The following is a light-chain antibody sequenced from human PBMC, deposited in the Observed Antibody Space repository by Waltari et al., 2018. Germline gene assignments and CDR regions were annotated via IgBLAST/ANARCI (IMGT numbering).Light chain of an antibody. J-gene: IGKJ1*01. V-gene: IGKV3-20*01. CDR2: AAS. CDR1: QSVSTY. CDR3: QNHERLPAK. Sequence: ELVLTQSPGTLSLSTGERATLSCRASQSVSTYLAWYQQRPGQAPRLLIYAASTRATGIPDRFSGSGFGTDFSLTISRLEPEDFAVYYCQNHERLPAKFGQGTKVEIK.